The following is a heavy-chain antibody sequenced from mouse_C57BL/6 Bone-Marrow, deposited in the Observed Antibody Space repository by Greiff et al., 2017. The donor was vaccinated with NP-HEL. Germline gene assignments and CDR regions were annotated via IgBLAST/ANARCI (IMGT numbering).Heavy chain of an antibody. CDR1: GYTFTSYW. Sequence: QVQLKQTGAELVMPGASVKLSCKASGYTFTSYWMHWVKQRPGQGLEWIGEIDPSDSYTNYNQKFKGKSTLTVDKSSSTAYMQLSSLTSEDSAVYYCAKLRLGYYFDYWGQGTTLTVSS. J-gene: IGHJ2*01. D-gene: IGHD2-4*01. V-gene: IGHV1-69*01. CDR2: IDPSDSYT. CDR3: AKLRLGYYFDY.